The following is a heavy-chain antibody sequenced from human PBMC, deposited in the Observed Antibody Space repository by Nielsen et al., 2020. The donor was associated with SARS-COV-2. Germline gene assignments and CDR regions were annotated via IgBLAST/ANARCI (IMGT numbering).Heavy chain of an antibody. Sequence: ASVKVSCKASGYTFTSYGISWVRQAPGQGLEWMGWISAYNGNTNYAQKLQGRVTMTTDTSTSTAYMELRSLRSDDTAVYYCARHVRWWRSSGWSRDAFDIWGQGTMVTVSS. CDR2: ISAYNGNT. J-gene: IGHJ3*02. CDR1: GYTFTSYG. D-gene: IGHD6-19*01. CDR3: ARHVRWWRSSGWSRDAFDI. V-gene: IGHV1-18*04.